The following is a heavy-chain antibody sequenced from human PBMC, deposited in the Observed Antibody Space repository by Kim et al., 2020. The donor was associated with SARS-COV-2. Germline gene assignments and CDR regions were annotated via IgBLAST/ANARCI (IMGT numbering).Heavy chain of an antibody. Sequence: GGSLRLSCAASGFTFNTYGMHWVRQAPGKGLEWVAVISYDGSNKYYADSVKGRFTISRDNSKNARYLQMNSLRIEDTAMYYCAKSFSGSYFGYDYWGQGTLVTDSS. V-gene: IGHV3-30*18. D-gene: IGHD1-26*01. J-gene: IGHJ4*02. CDR1: GFTFNTYG. CDR2: ISYDGSNK. CDR3: AKSFSGSYFGYDY.